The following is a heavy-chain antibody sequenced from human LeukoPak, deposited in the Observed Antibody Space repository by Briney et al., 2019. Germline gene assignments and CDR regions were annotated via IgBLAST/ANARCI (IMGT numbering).Heavy chain of an antibody. D-gene: IGHD5-18*01. CDR1: GYTFTGYY. CDR3: ARVGSYSYGYHYYYYYIDV. J-gene: IGHJ6*03. Sequence: GASVKVSCKASGYTFTGYYMHWVRQAPGQGLEWMGWINPNSGGTNYAQKFQGRVTMTRDTSISTAYMELSRLRSDDTAVYYCARVGSYSYGYHYYYYYIDVWGKGTTVTVSS. CDR2: INPNSGGT. V-gene: IGHV1-2*02.